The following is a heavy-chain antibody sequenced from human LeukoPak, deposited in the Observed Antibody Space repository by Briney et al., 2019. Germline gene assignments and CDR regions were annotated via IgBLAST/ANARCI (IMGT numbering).Heavy chain of an antibody. CDR1: GFNFNDYY. CDR2: ISSSGSSI. Sequence: GGSLRLSCTASGFNFNDYYMSRIRQAPGKGLEWISYISSSGSSIDYADSVKGRFTISRDNAKNSLYLQMNSLRAEDTAVYYCARDPDLTTWEWRTDGYFDYWGQGTLVTVSS. V-gene: IGHV3-11*01. CDR3: ARDPDLTTWEWRTDGYFDY. D-gene: IGHD3-3*01. J-gene: IGHJ4*02.